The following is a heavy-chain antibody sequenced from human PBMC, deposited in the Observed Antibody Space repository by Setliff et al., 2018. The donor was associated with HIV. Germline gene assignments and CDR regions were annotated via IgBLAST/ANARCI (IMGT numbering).Heavy chain of an antibody. D-gene: IGHD6-13*01. CDR2: ISAGKGEA. Sequence: ASVKVSCKTSGYTFNIYGMHWVRQAPGQRLEWMGCISAGKGEATYSQESQGRVTFTRDTSATTAYMELSSLISEDTAVYYCARGVGSSWFENWGQGTLVTVSS. CDR1: GYTFNIYG. CDR3: ARGVGSSWFEN. V-gene: IGHV1-3*03. J-gene: IGHJ5*02.